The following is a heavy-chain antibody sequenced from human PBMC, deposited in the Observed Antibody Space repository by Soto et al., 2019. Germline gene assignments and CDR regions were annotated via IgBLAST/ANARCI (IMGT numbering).Heavy chain of an antibody. CDR2: ISSSSSTI. D-gene: IGHD1-26*01. Sequence: EVQLVESGGGLVQPGGSLRLSCAASGFTFSSYSMNWVRQAPGKGLEWVSYISSSSSTIYYADSVKGRFTISRDNAKNSLYLQKNRLRDADTAVFYCAGEGGSLIWFDPWGQGTLVTVSS. V-gene: IGHV3-48*02. CDR3: AGEGGSLIWFDP. CDR1: GFTFSSYS. J-gene: IGHJ5*02.